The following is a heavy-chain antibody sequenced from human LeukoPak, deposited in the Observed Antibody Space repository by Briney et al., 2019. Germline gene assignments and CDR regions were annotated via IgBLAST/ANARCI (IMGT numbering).Heavy chain of an antibody. Sequence: PGESLQISCKGSGYSFTSYWIGWVRQMPGKGLEWMGIIYPGDSDTRYSPSFQGQVTISADKSINTAYLQWSSLKASDTAMYYCARRTILNSGYDDYWGQGTLVTVSS. CDR1: GYSFTSYW. CDR3: ARRTILNSGYDDY. CDR2: IYPGDSDT. J-gene: IGHJ4*02. D-gene: IGHD5-12*01. V-gene: IGHV5-51*01.